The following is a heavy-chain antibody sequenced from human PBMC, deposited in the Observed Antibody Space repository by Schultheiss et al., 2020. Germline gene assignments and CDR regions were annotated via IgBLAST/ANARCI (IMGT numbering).Heavy chain of an antibody. Sequence: GGSLRLSCAASGFTFSSYEMNWVRQAPGKGLEWVSYISSSSSYTNYADSVKGRFSISRDNAKNSLYLQMNSLRAEDTAVYYCARDQDHCSSTSCSNWFDPWGQGTLVTVSS. CDR1: GFTFSSYE. J-gene: IGHJ5*02. CDR2: ISSSSSYT. V-gene: IGHV3-21*05. CDR3: ARDQDHCSSTSCSNWFDP. D-gene: IGHD2-2*01.